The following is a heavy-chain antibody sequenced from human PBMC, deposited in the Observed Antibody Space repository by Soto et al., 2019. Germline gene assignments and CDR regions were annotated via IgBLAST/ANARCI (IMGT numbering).Heavy chain of an antibody. D-gene: IGHD3-22*01. CDR3: AKDYYDSSGYYN. CDR2: ISYDGDNE. Sequence: PGGSLRLSCAASGFTLSSYAMHWVRQAPGKGLEWVAVISYDGDNEYYADSVKGRFTISRDNPKNTLYLQMNSLRAEDTAVYYCAKDYYDSSGYYNWGQGTLVTVSS. J-gene: IGHJ4*02. V-gene: IGHV3-30-3*01. CDR1: GFTLSSYA.